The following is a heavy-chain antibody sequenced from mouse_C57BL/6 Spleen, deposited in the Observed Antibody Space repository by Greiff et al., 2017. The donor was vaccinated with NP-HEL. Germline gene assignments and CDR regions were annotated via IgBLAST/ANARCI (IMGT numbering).Heavy chain of an antibody. CDR1: GFTFSDYG. CDR2: ISSGSSTI. CDR3: GRRDGYDFDY. Sequence: EVMLVESGGGLVKPGGSLKLSCAASGFTFSDYGMHWVRQAPEKGLEWVAYISSGSSTIYYADTVKGRFTISRDNAKNTLFLQMTSLRSEDTAMYYCGRRDGYDFDYWGQGTTLTVAS. J-gene: IGHJ2*01. D-gene: IGHD2-2*01. V-gene: IGHV5-17*01.